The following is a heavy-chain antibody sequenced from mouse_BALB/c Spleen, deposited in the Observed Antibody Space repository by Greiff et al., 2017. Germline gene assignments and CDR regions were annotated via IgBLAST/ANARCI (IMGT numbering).Heavy chain of an antibody. Sequence: VQLKESGGGLVQPGGSLKLSCAASGFTFSSYGMSWVRQTPDKRLELVATINSNGGSTYYPDSVKGRFTISRDNAKNTLYLQMSSLKSEDTAMYYCARTTTVRPMDYWGQGTSVTVSS. CDR1: GFTFSSYG. D-gene: IGHD1-1*01. V-gene: IGHV5-6-3*01. CDR3: ARTTTVRPMDY. J-gene: IGHJ4*01. CDR2: INSNGGST.